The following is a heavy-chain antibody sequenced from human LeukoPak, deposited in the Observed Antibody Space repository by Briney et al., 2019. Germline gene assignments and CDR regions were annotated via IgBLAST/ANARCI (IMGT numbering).Heavy chain of an antibody. D-gene: IGHD3-16*01. J-gene: IGHJ4*02. V-gene: IGHV3-30*02. CDR1: GFTFSNYG. Sequence: GGSLRLSCAASGFTFSNYGMHWVRQAPGKGLEWVAFIRYDESNKYYADSVKGRFTISRDNSKNTLYLQMNSLRAEDRAVYYCARVRWGGLYYFDYWGQGTLVTVSS. CDR3: ARVRWGGLYYFDY. CDR2: IRYDESNK.